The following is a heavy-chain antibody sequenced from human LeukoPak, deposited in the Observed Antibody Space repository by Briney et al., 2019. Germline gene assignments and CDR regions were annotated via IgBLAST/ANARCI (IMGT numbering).Heavy chain of an antibody. CDR2: IFHRGIP. V-gene: IGHV4-4*02. CDR1: GDSISNNW. J-gene: IGHJ3*02. CDR3: ARAGIVGARQAFDI. D-gene: IGHD1-26*01. Sequence: SSGTLSLTCAVSGDSISNNWWSWVRQSPGMGLEWIGQIFHRGIPNYNPSLKSRVTMSIDKSNNQLSLKMNSVTAADTAVYYCARAGIVGARQAFDIWGRGTMVTVSS.